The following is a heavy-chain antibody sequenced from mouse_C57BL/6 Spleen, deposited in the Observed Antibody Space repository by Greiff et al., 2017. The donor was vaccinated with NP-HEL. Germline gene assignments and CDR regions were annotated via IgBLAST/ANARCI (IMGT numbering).Heavy chain of an antibody. CDR2: INPNYGTT. CDR1: GYSFTDYN. D-gene: IGHD1-1*01. CDR3: ARSYYYGRSYAMDY. J-gene: IGHJ4*01. Sequence: EVQLQESGPELVKPGASVKISCKASGYSFTDYNMNWVKQSNGKSLEWIGVINPNYGTTSYNQKFKGKATLTVDQSSSTAYMQLNSLTSEDSAVYYCARSYYYGRSYAMDYWGQGTSVTVSS. V-gene: IGHV1-39*01.